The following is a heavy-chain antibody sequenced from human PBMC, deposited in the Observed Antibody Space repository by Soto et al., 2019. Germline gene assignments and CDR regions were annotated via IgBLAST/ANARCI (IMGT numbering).Heavy chain of an antibody. V-gene: IGHV1-69*01. CDR2: IIPIFGTA. D-gene: IGHD1-26*01. J-gene: IGHJ4*02. CDR3: ARDGGRHSGGIDY. Sequence: QVQLVQSGAEVKKPGSSVKVSCKASGGTFSSYSINWVRQAPGQGLEWMGEIIPIFGTANYAQKFQGRVTITAYESTGTAYMELSSLRSEDTAVYYCARDGGRHSGGIDYWGQGTLVTVSS. CDR1: GGTFSSYS.